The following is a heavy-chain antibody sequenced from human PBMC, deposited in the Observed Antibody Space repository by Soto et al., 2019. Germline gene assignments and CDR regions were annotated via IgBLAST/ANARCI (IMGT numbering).Heavy chain of an antibody. CDR1: GYTFTHYG. D-gene: IGHD2-15*01. V-gene: IGHV1-18*01. CDR3: ARDLHSGGKYWYFDI. J-gene: IGHJ2*01. Sequence: QVQLVQSGAEVKKPGASVKVSCKASGYTFTHYGITWVRQAPGQGLEWMGWINSFSGDTNYPQKLQGRLTMTTDTSTNTVYMEVMNLRSDDTAVYYCARDLHSGGKYWYFDIWGRGTLVTVSS. CDR2: INSFSGDT.